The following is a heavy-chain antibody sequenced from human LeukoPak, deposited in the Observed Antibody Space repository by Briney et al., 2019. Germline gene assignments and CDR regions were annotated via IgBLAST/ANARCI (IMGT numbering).Heavy chain of an antibody. V-gene: IGHV3-30*18. D-gene: IGHD5-18*01. CDR3: AKEKAAMVTVDAFDI. Sequence: PGGSLRLSCAASGFTFSSYGMHWVRQAPAKGLEWGTVISYDGSNKYYADSVKGRFTISRDNSKNTLYLKMNSLRAEDRAVYYCAKEKAAMVTVDAFDIWGQGTMVTVSS. CDR1: GFTFSSYG. CDR2: ISYDGSNK. J-gene: IGHJ3*02.